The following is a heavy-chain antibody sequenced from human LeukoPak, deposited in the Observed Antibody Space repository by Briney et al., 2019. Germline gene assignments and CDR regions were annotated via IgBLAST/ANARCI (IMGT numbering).Heavy chain of an antibody. CDR2: IIPILGIA. D-gene: IGHD5-12*01. Sequence: SVKVSCKTSGGTFSSYAISWVRQAPGQGLEWMGRIIPILGIANYAQKFQGRVTITADKSTSTAYMELSSLRSEDTAVYYCASIVATIDWGQGTLVTVSS. V-gene: IGHV1-69*04. J-gene: IGHJ4*02. CDR1: GGTFSSYA. CDR3: ASIVATID.